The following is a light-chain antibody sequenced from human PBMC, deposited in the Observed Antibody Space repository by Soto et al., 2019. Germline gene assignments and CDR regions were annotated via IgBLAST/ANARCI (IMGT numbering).Light chain of an antibody. Sequence: ERVMTQSPATLSVSPGERATLSCRASQSVSSNLAWYQQRPGQAPRLLIYGASTRATGIPARFSGSGSGTEFTLTISSLQPDDFATYYCQQYMSYSFGQGTKVDIK. CDR1: QSVSSN. V-gene: IGKV3-15*01. CDR2: GAS. J-gene: IGKJ1*01. CDR3: QQYMSYS.